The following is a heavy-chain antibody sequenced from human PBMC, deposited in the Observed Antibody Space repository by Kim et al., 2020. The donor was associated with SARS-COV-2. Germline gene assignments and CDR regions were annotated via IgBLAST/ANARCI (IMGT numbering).Heavy chain of an antibody. D-gene: IGHD3-22*01. J-gene: IGHJ4*02. Sequence: GGSLRLSCAASGFTFSSYAMHWVRQAPGKGLEWVAVISYDGSNKYYADSVKGRFTISRDNSKNTLYLQMNSLRAEDTAVYYCARDSGGSYDSSGYYFDYWGQGTLVTVSS. V-gene: IGHV3-30*04. CDR2: ISYDGSNK. CDR1: GFTFSSYA. CDR3: ARDSGGSYDSSGYYFDY.